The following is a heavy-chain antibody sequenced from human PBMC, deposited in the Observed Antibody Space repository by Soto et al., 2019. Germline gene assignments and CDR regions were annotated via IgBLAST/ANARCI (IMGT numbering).Heavy chain of an antibody. D-gene: IGHD1-26*01. CDR1: GYTFTGYY. V-gene: IGHV1-2*02. CDR3: AKGGAIVAAGSRAYLYNAMDV. Sequence: ASVKVSCKASGYTFTGYYVHWVRQAPGQGLEWMGWINPNSGDTYLAQRFQGRVTMNRDTSIGTAYMELRGLTSDDTAEYYCAKGGAIVAAGSRAYLYNAMDVWGQGTTVTVSS. CDR2: INPNSGDT. J-gene: IGHJ6*02.